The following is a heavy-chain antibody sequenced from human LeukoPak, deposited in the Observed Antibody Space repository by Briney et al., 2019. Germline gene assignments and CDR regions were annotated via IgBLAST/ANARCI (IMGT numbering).Heavy chain of an antibody. CDR3: ARDISGWWDYGMDV. D-gene: IGHD6-19*01. CDR2: IYYSGST. V-gene: IGHV4-59*01. J-gene: IGHJ6*02. Sequence: SETLSLTCTVSGGPISSYYWSWIRQPPGKGLEWIGYIYYSGSTNYNPSLKSRVTISVDTSKNQFSLKLSSVTAADTAVYYCARDISGWWDYGMDVWGQGTTVTVSS. CDR1: GGPISSYY.